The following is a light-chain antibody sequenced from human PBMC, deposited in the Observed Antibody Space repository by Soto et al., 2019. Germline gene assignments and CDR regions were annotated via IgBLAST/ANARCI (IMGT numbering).Light chain of an antibody. J-gene: IGKJ4*01. CDR3: MQALESPPT. Sequence: DIVMTQSPLSMPVTPGEPASISCRSSQSLLNRNGQNCLDWYLQKPGQSPQLLIHMGFIRASGVPDRFSGSGSGTYVTLTISRVEAEDVGVYYCMQALESPPTFGGGTNLEIK. CDR1: QSLLNRNGQNC. V-gene: IGKV2-28*01. CDR2: MGF.